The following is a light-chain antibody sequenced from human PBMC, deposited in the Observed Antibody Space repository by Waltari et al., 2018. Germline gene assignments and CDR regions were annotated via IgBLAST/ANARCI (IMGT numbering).Light chain of an antibody. J-gene: IGKJ4*01. CDR3: QQAASFPLT. CDR1: QGINSR. V-gene: IGKV1-12*01. Sequence: IQMTQSPSSVSASVGDRGTVTCRASQGINSRLAWYQQKPGRAPKLLIYGASSLQSGVPSRFSGSGSGTDFTLTISSLQPDDFATYYCQQAASFPLTFGGGTKVEIK. CDR2: GAS.